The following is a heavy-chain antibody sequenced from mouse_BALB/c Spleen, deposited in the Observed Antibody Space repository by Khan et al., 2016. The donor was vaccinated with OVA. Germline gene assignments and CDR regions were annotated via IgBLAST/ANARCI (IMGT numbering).Heavy chain of an antibody. J-gene: IGHJ2*01. Sequence: VQLQQSGAELAKPGASVKMSCKASGYTFINYWILWIKQRPGQGLEWIGYINPSTGYTEYNQNFNDKATLTADKSSSPAYMQLSSLTSEDSTVYYCARRGLRWDFDYWGQGTTLTVSS. D-gene: IGHD1-1*01. CDR2: INPSTGYT. CDR1: GYTFINYW. V-gene: IGHV1-7*01. CDR3: ARRGLRWDFDY.